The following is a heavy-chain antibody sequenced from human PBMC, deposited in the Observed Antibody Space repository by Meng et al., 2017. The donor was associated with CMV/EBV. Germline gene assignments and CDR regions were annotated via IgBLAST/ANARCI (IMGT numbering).Heavy chain of an antibody. V-gene: IGHV3-23*03. CDR3: ANRGGKRGRGREG. CDR2: IYSGGSST. CDR1: GFTFSGYA. D-gene: IGHD3-16*01. Sequence: GESLKISCAASGFTFSGYAMSWVRQAPGKGLEWVSVIYSGGSSTYYADSVKGRFTISRDNSKNTLYLQINSLRAEDTAVYYCANRGGKRGRGREGGGKGEKVTVSS. J-gene: IGHJ6*04.